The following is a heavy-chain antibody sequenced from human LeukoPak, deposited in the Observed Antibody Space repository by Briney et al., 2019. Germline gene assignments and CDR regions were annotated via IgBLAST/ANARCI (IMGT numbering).Heavy chain of an antibody. J-gene: IGHJ3*02. Sequence: ASVEVPCNASGYPVPCYYMQWLRQAPGQGLKGMGWINPNSGGTNYAQKFQGRVTMTRDTSISKAYMELSRPRPDDTAVYYCARITVTNAFDIWGQGTMVTVSS. V-gene: IGHV1-2*02. D-gene: IGHD4-17*01. CDR1: GYPVPCYY. CDR2: INPNSGGT. CDR3: ARITVTNAFDI.